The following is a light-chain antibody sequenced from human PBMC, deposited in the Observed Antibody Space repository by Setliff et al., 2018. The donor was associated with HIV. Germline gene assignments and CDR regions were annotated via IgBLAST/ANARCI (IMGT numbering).Light chain of an antibody. V-gene: IGLV2-14*01. CDR2: GVN. CDR1: SSDIGGHNF. CDR3: SSYTSSSTRV. Sequence: QSALTQPASVSGSPGQSITISCAGSSSDIGGHNFVSWYQQDPGKAPKLMIYGVNYRPSGVSNRFSGSKSGNTASLTISGLQPEDEADYFCSSYTSSSTRVFGTGTKVTVL. J-gene: IGLJ1*01.